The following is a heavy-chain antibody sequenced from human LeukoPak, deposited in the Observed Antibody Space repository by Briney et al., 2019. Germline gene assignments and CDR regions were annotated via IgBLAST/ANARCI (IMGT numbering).Heavy chain of an antibody. V-gene: IGHV3-74*03. J-gene: IGHJ4*02. CDR2: INSDGSST. CDR1: GFTFSSYW. CDR3: AALDHGHDY. Sequence: PGGSLRLSCVASGFTFSSYWMHWVRQAPGKGLVWVSRINSDGSSTKCADSVKGRFTISRDNAKNTLYLQMNSLRAEDTGVYYCAALDHGHDYWGQGTLVTVSS.